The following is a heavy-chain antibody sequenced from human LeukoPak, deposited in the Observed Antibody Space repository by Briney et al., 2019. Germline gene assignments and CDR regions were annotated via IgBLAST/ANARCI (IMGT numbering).Heavy chain of an antibody. D-gene: IGHD2/OR15-2a*01. Sequence: GGSLRLSCAASGFTFNSYAMHWVRQAPGKGLEWVAVISYDGSNKNYADSVKGRFTISRDNSKNTLYLQMNSLSAEDTAVYYCARDWFHAIDYWGQGTLVTVSS. V-gene: IGHV3-30*04. CDR1: GFTFNSYA. CDR3: ARDWFHAIDY. CDR2: ISYDGSNK. J-gene: IGHJ4*02.